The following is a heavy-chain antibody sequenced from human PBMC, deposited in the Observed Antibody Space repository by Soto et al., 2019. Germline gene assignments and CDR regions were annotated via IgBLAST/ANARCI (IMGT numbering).Heavy chain of an antibody. J-gene: IGHJ4*02. CDR3: ARHSNRNYGLYSFDY. D-gene: IGHD4-4*01. V-gene: IGHV4-59*08. Sequence: SETLSLTCTVAGGSISSYDWSWIRQPPGKGLEWIGYIYYSGSTNYNPSLKSRVTISVDTSKNQFSLKVSSATAADTAVYYCARHSNRNYGLYSFDYWGLGALVTVSS. CDR2: IYYSGST. CDR1: GGSISSYD.